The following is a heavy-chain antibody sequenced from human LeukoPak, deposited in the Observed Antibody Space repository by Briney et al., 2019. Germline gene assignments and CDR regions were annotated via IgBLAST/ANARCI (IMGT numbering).Heavy chain of an antibody. Sequence: ASVKVSCKASGYTFTSYDINWVRQATGQGLEWMGWMNPNSGNTGYAQKFQGRVTMTRNTSISTAYMELSSLRSEDTAVYYCARRRAAARRYDYWGQGTLVTVSS. J-gene: IGHJ4*02. CDR3: ARRRAAARRYDY. D-gene: IGHD6-6*01. V-gene: IGHV1-8*01. CDR1: GYTFTSYD. CDR2: MNPNSGNT.